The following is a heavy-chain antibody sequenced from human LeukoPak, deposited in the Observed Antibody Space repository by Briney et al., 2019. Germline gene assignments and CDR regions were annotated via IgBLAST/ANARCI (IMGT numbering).Heavy chain of an antibody. J-gene: IGHJ5*02. D-gene: IGHD2-2*01. CDR3: ARDLAVPKNNWFDP. CDR1: GYTFTDFS. V-gene: IGHV1-46*01. CDR2: INPSGGST. Sequence: ASVKVSCKTSGYTFTDFSIHWVRQAPGQGLEWMGIINPSGGSTSYAQKFQGRVTMTRDTSTSTVYMELSSLRSEDTAVYYCARDLAVPKNNWFDPWGQGTLVTVSS.